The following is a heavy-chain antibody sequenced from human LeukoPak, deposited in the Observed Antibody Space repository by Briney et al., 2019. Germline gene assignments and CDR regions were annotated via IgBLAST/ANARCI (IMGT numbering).Heavy chain of an antibody. J-gene: IGHJ4*02. D-gene: IGHD1-14*01. V-gene: IGHV3-30-3*01. CDR3: ASTNRYGKDY. Sequence: GGSLRLSCAASGFTFSTYAMHWVRQAPGKGLEWVAVISYDGNNKYYADSVKGRFTISRDNAKNSLYLQMNSLRAEDTAVYYCASTNRYGKDYWGQGTLVTVSS. CDR2: ISYDGNNK. CDR1: GFTFSTYA.